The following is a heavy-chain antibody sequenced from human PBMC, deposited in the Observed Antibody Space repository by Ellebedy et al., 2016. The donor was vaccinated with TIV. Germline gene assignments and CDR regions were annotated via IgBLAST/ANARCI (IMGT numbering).Heavy chain of an antibody. Sequence: AASVKVSCKASGYTFTGYYMHWARQAPGQGLEWMGWINPNSGGTNYAQKFQGWVTMTRDTSISTAYMELSRLRSDDTAVYYCALSLGPTSGYDEWWFDPWGQGTLVTVSS. CDR1: GYTFTGYY. CDR3: ALSLGPTSGYDEWWFDP. CDR2: INPNSGGT. D-gene: IGHD5-12*01. V-gene: IGHV1-2*04. J-gene: IGHJ5*02.